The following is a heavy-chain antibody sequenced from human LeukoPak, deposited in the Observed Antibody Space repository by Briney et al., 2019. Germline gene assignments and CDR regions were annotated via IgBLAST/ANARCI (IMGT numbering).Heavy chain of an antibody. V-gene: IGHV3-15*01. CDR2: IKSKTDGGTT. CDR3: TTVLYDILTGYQSPTWYYFDY. J-gene: IGHJ4*02. Sequence: GSLRLSCAASGFTFSNAWMSWVRQAPGKGLEWVGRIKSKTDGGTTDYAAPVKGRFTISRDDSKNTLYLQMNSLKTEDTAVYYCTTVLYDILTGYQSPTWYYFDYWGQGTLVTVSS. D-gene: IGHD3-9*01. CDR1: GFTFSNAW.